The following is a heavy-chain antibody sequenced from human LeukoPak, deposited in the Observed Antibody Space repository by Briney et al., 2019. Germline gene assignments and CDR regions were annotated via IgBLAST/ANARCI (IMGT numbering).Heavy chain of an antibody. Sequence: GGSLRLSCAASDFSFSNYAMSWVRQAPGKGLEWVSAVSNRGGSTYYADSVKGGFTISRDNSKRTLYLQMNRQRAEDTAVYYCAKDRDPYDYGSGSYYNGVFDYWGQGTLVTVSS. D-gene: IGHD3-10*01. CDR2: VSNRGGST. CDR1: DFSFSNYA. V-gene: IGHV3-23*01. J-gene: IGHJ4*02. CDR3: AKDRDPYDYGSGSYYNGVFDY.